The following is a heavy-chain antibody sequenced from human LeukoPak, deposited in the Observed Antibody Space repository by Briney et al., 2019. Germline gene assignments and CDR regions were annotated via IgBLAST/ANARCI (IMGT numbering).Heavy chain of an antibody. CDR3: AAIVGATGY. Sequence: SETLSLTCTVSGGSISSSSYYWGWIRQPPGKGLEWIGSIYHSGSTYYNPSLKSRVTISVETSKNQFSLKLSSVTAADTAVYYCAAIVGATGYWGQGTLVTVSS. D-gene: IGHD1-26*01. CDR2: IYHSGST. V-gene: IGHV4-39*07. J-gene: IGHJ4*02. CDR1: GGSISSSSYY.